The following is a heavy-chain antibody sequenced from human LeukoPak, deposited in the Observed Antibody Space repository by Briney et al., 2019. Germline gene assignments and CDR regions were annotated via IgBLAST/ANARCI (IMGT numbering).Heavy chain of an antibody. CDR1: GYSFTSYW. D-gene: IGHD3-22*01. CDR2: IYPGDSDT. CDR3: ASEAYYYDSSGKGHFDY. V-gene: IGHV5-51*01. Sequence: GESLKISCKGSGYSFTSYWIGWVRQMPGKGLEWMGIIYPGDSDTRYSPSFQGQVTISADKSINTAYLQWSSLNASDTAMYYCASEAYYYDSSGKGHFDYWGQGTLVTVSS. J-gene: IGHJ4*02.